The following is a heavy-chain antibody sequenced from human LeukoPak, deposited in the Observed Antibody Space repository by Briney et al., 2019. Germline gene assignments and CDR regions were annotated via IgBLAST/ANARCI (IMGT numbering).Heavy chain of an antibody. D-gene: IGHD6-19*01. CDR1: GDSISTYY. CDR2: IYYSGST. CDR3: ARGKQSLYYYAMDV. J-gene: IGHJ6*02. Sequence: SSETLSLTCTVSGDSISTYYWSWIRQPPGKGLEWIGYIYYSGSTNYNPSLKSRVTISVDTSKNQFSLKLNSVTAADTAVYYCARGKQSLYYYAMDVWGQGTTVTVSS. V-gene: IGHV4-59*01.